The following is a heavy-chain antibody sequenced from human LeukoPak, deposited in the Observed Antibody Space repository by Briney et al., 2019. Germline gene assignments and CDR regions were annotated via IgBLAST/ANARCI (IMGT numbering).Heavy chain of an antibody. CDR2: INDVVAHT. V-gene: IGHV3-23*01. J-gene: IGHJ5*02. CDR3: AKDNYGGVYAS. Sequence: QPGESLRLSCAASGFIFRNFGMSWIRQAPGKGLEWVSHINDVVAHTWYADSVKGRFIISRDNSNNRVFLQMNSLRPEDTALYYCAKDNYGGVYASWGQGTLVTVSS. CDR1: GFIFRNFG. D-gene: IGHD3-16*01.